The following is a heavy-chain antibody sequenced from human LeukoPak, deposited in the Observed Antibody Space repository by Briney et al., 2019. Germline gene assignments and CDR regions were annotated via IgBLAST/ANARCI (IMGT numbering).Heavy chain of an antibody. J-gene: IGHJ4*02. CDR1: GFTFSSYV. Sequence: PGRSLRLSCAASGFTFSSYVMHWVRQAPGKGLEWVAVISYDGGNKYYADSVKGRFTISRDNSKNTLYLQMNSLRAEDTAVYYCAKSYYYGSGSPSLDYWGQGTLVTVSS. CDR3: AKSYYYGSGSPSLDY. V-gene: IGHV3-30*18. CDR2: ISYDGGNK. D-gene: IGHD3-10*01.